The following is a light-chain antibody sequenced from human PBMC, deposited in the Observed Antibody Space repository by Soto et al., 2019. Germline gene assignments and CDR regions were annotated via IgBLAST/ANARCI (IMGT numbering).Light chain of an antibody. Sequence: DIQMTQSPSSLSAFVGDRVTITCRASQDISNWLAWYQHKPGKDPQSLIHVASILQIGLPSRFRGSGSGTDFTLTITHLQPEDSATYYCQHYNTFPSTFGGGTKVEI. CDR2: VAS. J-gene: IGKJ4*01. CDR3: QHYNTFPST. CDR1: QDISNW. V-gene: IGKV1D-16*01.